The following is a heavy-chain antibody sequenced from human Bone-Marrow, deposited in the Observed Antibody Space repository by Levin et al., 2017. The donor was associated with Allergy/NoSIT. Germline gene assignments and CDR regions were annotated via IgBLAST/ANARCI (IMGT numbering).Heavy chain of an antibody. J-gene: IGHJ4*02. D-gene: IGHD3-22*01. CDR1: GFIFRNYA. CDR2: ISGSGGNT. CDR3: AGYDTSAYHSPFDY. Sequence: GESLKISCAASGFIFRNYAMKWVRQAPGKGLEWVSQISGSGGNTHYADSVKGRFTFSRDNSKNTLYLQMNSLRVEDTAVYYCAGYDTSAYHSPFDYWGQGTLVTVSS. V-gene: IGHV3-23*01.